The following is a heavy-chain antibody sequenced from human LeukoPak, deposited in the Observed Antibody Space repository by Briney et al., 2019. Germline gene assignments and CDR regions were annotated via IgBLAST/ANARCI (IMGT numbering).Heavy chain of an antibody. CDR1: GFTFSSYA. CDR3: AKDLTPYYDFSSGMDV. D-gene: IGHD3-3*01. V-gene: IGHV3-23*01. CDR2: ISGSGGST. Sequence: GGSLRLSCAASGFTFSSYAMSWVRQAPGKGLEWVSAISGSGGSTYYADSVKGRFTVSRDNSKNTLYLQMNSLRAEDTAVYCCAKDLTPYYDFSSGMDVWGQGTTVTVSS. J-gene: IGHJ6*02.